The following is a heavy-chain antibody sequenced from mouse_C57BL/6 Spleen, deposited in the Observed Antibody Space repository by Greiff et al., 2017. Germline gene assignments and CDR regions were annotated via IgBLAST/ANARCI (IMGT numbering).Heavy chain of an antibody. V-gene: IGHV1-64*01. J-gene: IGHJ2*01. D-gene: IGHD2-1*01. Sequence: QVHVKQPGAELVKPGASVKLSCKASGYTFTSYWMHWVKQRPGQGLEWIGMIHPNSGSTNYNEKFKSKATLTVDKSSSTAYMQLSSLTSEDSAVYYCAYGNFSYYFDYWGQGTTLTVSS. CDR1: GYTFTSYW. CDR2: IHPNSGST. CDR3: AYGNFSYYFDY.